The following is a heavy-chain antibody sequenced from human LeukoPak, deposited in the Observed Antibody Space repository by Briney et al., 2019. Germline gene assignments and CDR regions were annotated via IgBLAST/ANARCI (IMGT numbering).Heavy chain of an antibody. CDR3: AFFEYSSSSSHY. CDR2: ISGFNGNT. D-gene: IGHD6-6*01. V-gene: IGHV1-18*01. CDR1: GYTFGNYG. J-gene: IGHJ4*02. Sequence: ASVKVSCKAAGYTFGNYGIKWVRQAPGQGLEWVGWISGFNGNTNYAQNFHDRVTMTTDTSTTTAYMELRNLRSDDTAVYYCAFFEYSSSSSHYWGQGTLVTVSS.